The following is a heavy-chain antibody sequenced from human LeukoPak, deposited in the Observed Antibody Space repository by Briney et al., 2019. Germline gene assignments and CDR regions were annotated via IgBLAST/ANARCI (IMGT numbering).Heavy chain of an antibody. CDR2: IRGKAHNYAT. J-gene: IGHJ4*02. V-gene: IGHV3-73*01. CDR1: GFTFSSYS. CDR3: TRGYCTGGTCYNFDS. D-gene: IGHD2-15*01. Sequence: GGSLRLSCAASGFTFSSYSMNWVRQASGNGLEWVGRIRGKAHNYATAYAASLKGRFTISRDDSKNTAYLQMNSLKTEDTAVYYCTRGYCTGGTCYNFDSWGQGTLVTVSS.